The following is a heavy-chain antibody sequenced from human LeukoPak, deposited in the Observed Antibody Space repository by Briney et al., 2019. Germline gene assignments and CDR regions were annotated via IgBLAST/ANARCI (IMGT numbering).Heavy chain of an antibody. CDR3: ARGGGSSGFGY. D-gene: IGHD2-15*01. J-gene: IGHJ4*02. V-gene: IGHV4-4*07. CDR2: IYTSGST. CDR1: GGTISSYC. Sequence: EPSETLSLSCTASGGTISSYCWSWIRQPAGKGLEWIGRIYTSGSTNYNPSLKSRVTMSVDTSKNQFSLKLSSVTAADTAVYYCARGGGSSGFGYWCQGNLVTVTS.